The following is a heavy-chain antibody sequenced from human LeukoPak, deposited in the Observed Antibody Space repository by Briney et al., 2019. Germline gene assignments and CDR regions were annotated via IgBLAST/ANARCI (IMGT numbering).Heavy chain of an antibody. D-gene: IGHD6-13*01. CDR1: GYTFTSYD. CDR3: ARGGNMYSSSWYVYMDV. CDR2: MNPNSGNT. V-gene: IGHV1-8*01. J-gene: IGHJ6*03. Sequence: GASVKVSCKASGYTFTSYDINWVRQATGQGLEWMGWMNPNSGNTGYAQKFQGRVTMTRNTSISTAYMELSSLRSEDTAVYYCARGGNMYSSSWYVYMDVWGKGTTVTVSS.